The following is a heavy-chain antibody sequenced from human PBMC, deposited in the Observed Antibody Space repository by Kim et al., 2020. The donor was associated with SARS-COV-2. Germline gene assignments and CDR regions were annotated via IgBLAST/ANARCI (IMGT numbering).Heavy chain of an antibody. CDR1: GFTLSSYW. CDR3: ARRGYYGSVYYFDY. Sequence: GGSLRLSCAASGFTLSSYWMHWVRQAPGKGLVWVSRINSDGSTTNYADSVKGRFTISRDNAKNTRYLQMNSLRAEDTAVYYCARRGYYGSVYYFDYWGQGILVTVSS. D-gene: IGHD3-10*01. CDR2: INSDGSTT. J-gene: IGHJ4*02. V-gene: IGHV3-74*01.